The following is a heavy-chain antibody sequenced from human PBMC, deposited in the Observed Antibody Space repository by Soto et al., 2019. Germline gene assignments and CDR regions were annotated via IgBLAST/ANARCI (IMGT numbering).Heavy chain of an antibody. D-gene: IGHD3-10*01. CDR2: IFYSGST. CDR3: ARDGEDNSYLPH. CDR1: GSSISSGDYY. Sequence: QVQLQESGPGLVKPSETLSLTCAVSGSSISSGDYYWTWIRQPPGKGLEWIGYIFYSGSTYFNPSLKSRASISVDTSKNQFSLKLSSVTAADTAVYFCARDGEDNSYLPHWGQGTLVTVSS. J-gene: IGHJ4*02. V-gene: IGHV4-30-4*01.